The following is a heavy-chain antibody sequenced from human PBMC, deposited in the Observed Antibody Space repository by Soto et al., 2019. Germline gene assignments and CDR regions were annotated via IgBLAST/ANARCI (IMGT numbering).Heavy chain of an antibody. CDR1: GYSFDYDW. D-gene: IGHD2-15*01. Sequence: GESLKISCKTSGYSFDYDWIGWVRQLPGKGLEWMGLIYPADSKTRYSPSFLGHVTISADKSISTAYLRWDSLEASDTAIYYCATFRWPGSTHYSFNYWGQGTLVTVSS. J-gene: IGHJ4*02. CDR2: IYPADSKT. V-gene: IGHV5-51*01. CDR3: ATFRWPGSTHYSFNY.